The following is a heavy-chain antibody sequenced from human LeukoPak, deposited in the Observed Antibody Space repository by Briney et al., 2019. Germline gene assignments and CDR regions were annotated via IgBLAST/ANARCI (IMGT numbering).Heavy chain of an antibody. D-gene: IGHD3-22*01. CDR2: VSTNGGTT. CDR3: AKQAYDSPRTDFDY. J-gene: IGHJ4*02. V-gene: IGHV3-23*01. CDR1: GLTFSRYA. Sequence: GGSLRLSCAASGLTFSRYAMSWVRKAPGKGLEWVSGVSTNGGTTYYADSVKGRFTISRDNSKNTLHLQMNSLRAEDTAIYYCAKQAYDSPRTDFDYWGQGTLVTVSS.